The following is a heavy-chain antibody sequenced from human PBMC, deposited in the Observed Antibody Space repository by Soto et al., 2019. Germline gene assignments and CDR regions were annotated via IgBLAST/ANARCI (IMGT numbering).Heavy chain of an antibody. Sequence: QVQLQESGPGLVKPSETLSLTCTVSGGSISPYYWSWIRQPPGQGLEWVGYIHYSGSTNYNPSLKSRGTISMGTSRNQFSLKLHAVTAADTAVYYCATNPRSSAWYKWCDPWGQGTLVTVSS. CDR1: GGSISPYY. V-gene: IGHV4-59*01. D-gene: IGHD6-19*01. CDR3: ATNPRSSAWYKWCDP. J-gene: IGHJ5*02. CDR2: IHYSGST.